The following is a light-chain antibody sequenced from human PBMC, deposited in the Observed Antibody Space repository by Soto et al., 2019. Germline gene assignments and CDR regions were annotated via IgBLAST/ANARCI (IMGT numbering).Light chain of an antibody. CDR2: MAS. J-gene: IGKJ1*01. CDR1: QSLLYSNGFHY. Sequence: LTQSPLSLPVRPGEPASISCRSSQSLLYSNGFHYLEWYLQRPGQSPQPLIYMASNRASGVPDRFSGSGSGTDFTLKISRVEPEDVGVYYCMQALQTRTFGQGTKVDIK. CDR3: MQALQTRT. V-gene: IGKV2-28*01.